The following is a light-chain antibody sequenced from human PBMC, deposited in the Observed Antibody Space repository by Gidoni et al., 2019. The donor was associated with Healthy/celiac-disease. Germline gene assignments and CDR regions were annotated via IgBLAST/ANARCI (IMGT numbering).Light chain of an antibody. J-gene: IGKJ4*01. V-gene: IGKV1-39*01. CDR3: QQSYSTPRLT. CDR2: AAS. Sequence: DIQLTQSPSSLSASVGDRVTITCRASQSISSYLNWYQQKPGKAPKLLIYAASSLHSGVPSMFSGSGSGTDFTLTISSLQPEDFATYYCQQSYSTPRLTFGGWTKVEIK. CDR1: QSISSY.